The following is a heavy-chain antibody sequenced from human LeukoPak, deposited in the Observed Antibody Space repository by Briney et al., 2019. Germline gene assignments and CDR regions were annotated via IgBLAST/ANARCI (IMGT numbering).Heavy chain of an antibody. Sequence: GASVEVSCKASGYTFTGYYMHWVRQAPGQGLEWMGWINPNSGGTNYAQKFQGRVTMTRDTSISTAYMELSRLRSDDTAVYYCARDRRASGSPYFDYWGQGTLVTVSS. V-gene: IGHV1-2*02. CDR3: ARDRRASGSPYFDY. CDR1: GYTFTGYY. CDR2: INPNSGGT. D-gene: IGHD1-26*01. J-gene: IGHJ4*02.